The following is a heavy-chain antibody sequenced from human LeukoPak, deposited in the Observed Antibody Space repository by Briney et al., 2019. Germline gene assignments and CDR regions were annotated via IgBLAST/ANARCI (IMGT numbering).Heavy chain of an antibody. D-gene: IGHD2-15*01. V-gene: IGHV4-34*01. CDR1: GGSFSGYY. CDR3: ARGRYCSADICSGGDAFDI. CDR2: INHSGST. J-gene: IGHJ3*02. Sequence: NSSETLSLTCAVYGGSFSGYYWSWIRQPPGKGLEWIGEINHSGSTNYNPSLKSRVTMSVDTSKNQFSLKLSSVTAADTAVYYCARGRYCSADICSGGDAFDIWGQGTMVSVSS.